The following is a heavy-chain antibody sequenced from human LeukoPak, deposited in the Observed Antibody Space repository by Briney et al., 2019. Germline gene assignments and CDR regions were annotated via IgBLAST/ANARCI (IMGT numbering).Heavy chain of an antibody. D-gene: IGHD1-26*01. CDR3: ATAGSGYFQH. J-gene: IGHJ1*01. Sequence: SETLSLTCTVSGYSISSGYDWGWMRQAPGKGLEWLGSISQSGNTYNNPSLKSRVTISVDKSKNQFSLKLSSVTAADTAVYYCATAGSGYFQHWGQGTLVTVSS. CDR2: ISQSGNT. CDR1: GYSISSGYD. V-gene: IGHV4-38-2*02.